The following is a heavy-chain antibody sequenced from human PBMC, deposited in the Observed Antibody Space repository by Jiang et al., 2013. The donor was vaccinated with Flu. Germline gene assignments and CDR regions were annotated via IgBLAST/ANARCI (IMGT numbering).Heavy chain of an antibody. CDR2: IKQDGSEK. V-gene: IGHV3-7*03. D-gene: IGHD3-3*01. CDR3: ARVRITIFGGHKYYYYYGMDV. Sequence: GLVQPGGSLRLSCAASGFTFSSYWMSWVRQAPGKGLEWVANIKQDGSEKYYVDSVKGRFTISRDNAKNSLYLQMNSLRAEDTAVYYCARVRITIFGGHKYYYYYGMDVWGQGTTVTVSS. J-gene: IGHJ6*02. CDR1: GFTFSSYW.